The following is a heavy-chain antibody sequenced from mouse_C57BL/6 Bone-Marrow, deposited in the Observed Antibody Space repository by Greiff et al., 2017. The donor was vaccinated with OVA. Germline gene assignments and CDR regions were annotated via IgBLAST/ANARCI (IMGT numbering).Heavy chain of an antibody. CDR3: ARPNYCGGSYGYIDV. D-gene: IGHD1-1*01. J-gene: IGHJ1*03. CDR1: GYTFTSYW. CDR2: IYPGSGST. Sequence: QVQLQQPGAELVKPGASVKMSCKASGYTFTSYWITWVKQRPGQGLEWIGDIYPGSGSTNYHEKFKSKGTLTGDTSSSTAYMQLSRLTSEESAVSYCARPNYCGGSYGYIDVWGTGTMVTVSS. V-gene: IGHV1-55*01.